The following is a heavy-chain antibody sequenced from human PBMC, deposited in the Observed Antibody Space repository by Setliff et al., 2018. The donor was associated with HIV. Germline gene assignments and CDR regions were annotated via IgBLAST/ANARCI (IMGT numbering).Heavy chain of an antibody. CDR2: AYTGDNV. V-gene: IGHV3-53*01. J-gene: IGHJ6*03. CDR1: GLIVSSNY. Sequence: TGGSLRLSCTTSGLIVSSNYMSWVRQTPNKGLEWVSTAYTGDNVDYADSVKGRFSFSRDDSKNTLYLLMDNLRVEDTAVYYCARGPPSNYYFYMDVWGKGTAVTVSS. D-gene: IGHD3-22*01. CDR3: ARGPPSNYYFYMDV.